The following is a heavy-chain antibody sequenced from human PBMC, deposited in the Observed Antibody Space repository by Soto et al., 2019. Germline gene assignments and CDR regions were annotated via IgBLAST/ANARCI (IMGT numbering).Heavy chain of an antibody. D-gene: IGHD3-10*01. CDR2: INQDGSEK. J-gene: IGHJ4*02. CDR3: AKAPYGSGSSYYFDE. V-gene: IGHV3-7*03. CDR1: GFTFSSYW. Sequence: EVQLVESGGGLVRPGGSLRVSCAGSGFTFSSYWMSWVRQAPGKGLEWVAHINQDGSEKYYVDSVKGRFTISRDNAKKSLYLQMNSLRADDTAVYYCAKAPYGSGSSYYFDEWGQGTLVTVSS.